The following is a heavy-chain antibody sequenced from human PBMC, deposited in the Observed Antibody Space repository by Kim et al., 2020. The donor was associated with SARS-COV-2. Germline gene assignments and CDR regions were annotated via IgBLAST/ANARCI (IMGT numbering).Heavy chain of an antibody. Sequence: SETLPLTCTVSGGSVSSGSYYWSWIRQPPGKGLEWIGYIYYSGSTNYNPSLKSRVTISVDTSKNQFSLKLSSVTAADTAVYYCAREIYSNYAYHLDYWG. D-gene: IGHD4-4*01. V-gene: IGHV4-61*01. J-gene: IGHJ4*01. CDR1: GGSVSSGSYY. CDR3: AREIYSNYAYHLDY. CDR2: IYYSGST.